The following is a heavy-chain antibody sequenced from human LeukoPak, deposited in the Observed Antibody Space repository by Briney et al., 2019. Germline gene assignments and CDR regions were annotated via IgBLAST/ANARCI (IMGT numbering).Heavy chain of an antibody. CDR3: ARDRAYYFDY. CDR1: GFTFSDYY. CDR2: MSGSAKTI. D-gene: IGHD3-10*01. Sequence: GGSLRLSCAASGFTFSDYYMNWIRQAPGKGLEWVSSMSGSAKTIYNADSVKGRFTISRDTSNNTLSLQMNSLRVEDTAVYYCARDRAYYFDYWGQGTLVTVSS. V-gene: IGHV3-11*04. J-gene: IGHJ4*02.